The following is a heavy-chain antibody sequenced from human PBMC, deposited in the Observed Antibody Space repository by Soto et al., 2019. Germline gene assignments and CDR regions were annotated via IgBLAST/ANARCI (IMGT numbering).Heavy chain of an antibody. V-gene: IGHV1-2*02. CDR3: ATSILASPDAFDI. J-gene: IGHJ3*02. CDR2: LNPNDGDI. Sequence: ASVKVSCKASGYTFTAHYMHWVRQAPGQGLEWMGWLNPNDGDISYAQKFQGRVTMTRDTSITTAYMELSRLRYDDTAVYYCATSILASPDAFDIWGQGTMVTVSS. D-gene: IGHD5-12*01. CDR1: GYTFTAHY.